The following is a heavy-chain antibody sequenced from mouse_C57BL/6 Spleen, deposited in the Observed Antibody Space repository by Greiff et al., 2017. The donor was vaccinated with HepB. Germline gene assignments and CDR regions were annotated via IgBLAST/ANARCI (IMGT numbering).Heavy chain of an antibody. CDR1: GYAFSSYW. D-gene: IGHD2-5*01. CDR3: ARSTPDYSNYNFDY. CDR2: IYPGDGDT. Sequence: QVQLKQSGAELVKPGASVKISCKASGYAFSSYWMNWVKQRPGKGLEWIGQIYPGDGDTNYNGKFKGKATLTADKSSSTAYMQLSSLTSEDSAVYFCARSTPDYSNYNFDYWGQGTTLTVSS. J-gene: IGHJ2*01. V-gene: IGHV1-80*01.